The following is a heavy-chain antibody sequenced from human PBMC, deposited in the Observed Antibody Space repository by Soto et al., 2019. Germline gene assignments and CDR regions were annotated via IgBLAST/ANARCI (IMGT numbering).Heavy chain of an antibody. CDR1: SGSISSSSYY. Sequence: ETLSLTCTVSSGSISSSSYYWGWIRQSPGKGLEWIGTISYSGTXYYNPSLKSRVTISVDTSKNQFSLNLSSVTAADTAVYXXXXXXXXXXXXXXXXXXXGXXXXVTVSS. CDR2: ISYSGTX. V-gene: IGHV4-39*01. CDR3: XXXXXXXXXXXXXXXX. J-gene: IGHJ4*01.